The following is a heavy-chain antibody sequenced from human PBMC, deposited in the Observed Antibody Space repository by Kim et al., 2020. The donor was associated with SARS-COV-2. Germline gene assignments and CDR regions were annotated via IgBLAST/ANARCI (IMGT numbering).Heavy chain of an antibody. J-gene: IGHJ6*02. V-gene: IGHV1-18*01. Sequence: ASVKVSCKASGYTFTSYGISWVRQAPGQGLEWMGWISAYNGNTNYAQKLQGRVTMTTDTSTSTAYMELRSLRSDDTAVYYCARGGAARPYYYYYGMDVWGQGTTVTVSS. D-gene: IGHD6-6*01. CDR2: ISAYNGNT. CDR3: ARGGAARPYYYYYGMDV. CDR1: GYTFTSYG.